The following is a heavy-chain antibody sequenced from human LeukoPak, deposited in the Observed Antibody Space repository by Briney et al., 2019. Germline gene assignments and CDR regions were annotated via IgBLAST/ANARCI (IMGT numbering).Heavy chain of an antibody. Sequence: ASVKVSCKASGYTFIDYYIIWMRLAPGRGLEYMGWINPKSGATRNGQKFQGRITMTRDTSVKTAYMDLGTLTSDDAAIYFCARGSAVSCTNSTCHAPLDYWGQGTLVTVSS. J-gene: IGHJ4*02. CDR1: GYTFIDYY. V-gene: IGHV1-2*02. D-gene: IGHD2-8*01. CDR2: INPKSGAT. CDR3: ARGSAVSCTNSTCHAPLDY.